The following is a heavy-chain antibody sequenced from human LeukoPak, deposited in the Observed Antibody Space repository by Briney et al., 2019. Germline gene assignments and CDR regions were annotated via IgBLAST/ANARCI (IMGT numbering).Heavy chain of an antibody. J-gene: IGHJ4*02. CDR1: GFTFSDSA. CDR2: IRRKDYNYAT. Sequence: GGSLRLSCAASGFTFSDSALHWVRQASGKGLEWVGYIRRKDYNYATAYVASVKGRFTISRDDSKNTAYLQMNSLKTEDTAVYFYARPHSGWDLYSFDYWGQGVLVTVSS. CDR3: ARPHSGWDLYSFDY. V-gene: IGHV3-73*01. D-gene: IGHD6-19*01.